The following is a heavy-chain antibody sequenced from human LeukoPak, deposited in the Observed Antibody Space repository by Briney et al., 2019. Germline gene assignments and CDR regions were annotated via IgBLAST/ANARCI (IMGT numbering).Heavy chain of an antibody. V-gene: IGHV1-8*01. CDR1: GYTFTSYD. J-gene: IGHJ6*03. D-gene: IGHD1-26*01. Sequence: ASVKVSCKASGYTFTSYDINWVRQATGQGLEWMGWMNLNSGNTGYAQKFQGRVTMARNTSISTAYMELSSLRSEDTAVYYCARGRRGGGAVFRLYYYMDVWGKGTTVTVSS. CDR3: ARGRRGGGAVFRLYYYMDV. CDR2: MNLNSGNT.